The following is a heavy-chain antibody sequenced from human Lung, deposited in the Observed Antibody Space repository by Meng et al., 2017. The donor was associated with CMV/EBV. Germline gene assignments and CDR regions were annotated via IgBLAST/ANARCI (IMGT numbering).Heavy chain of an antibody. CDR1: ESTVPNYW. CDR3: TGAWAEYCSGDSCYGAFDV. V-gene: IGHV3-7*04. J-gene: IGHJ3*01. CDR2: IRKDGSEK. Sequence: GGSLRLXXVASESTVPNYWMSWVRQAPGKGLEWVANIRKDGSEKYYVDSVKGRTTITRDNAKNSLYLQMNSLSVEDTTVYYFTGAWAEYCSGDSCYGAFDVWGQGAMVXVSS. D-gene: IGHD2-15*01.